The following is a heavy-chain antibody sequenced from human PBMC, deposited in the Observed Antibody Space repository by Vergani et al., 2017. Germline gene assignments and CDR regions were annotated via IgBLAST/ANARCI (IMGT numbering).Heavy chain of an antibody. CDR1: GFTFSSYS. CDR2: ISSSSSTI. Sequence: EVQLVESGGGLVQPGGSLRLSCAASGFTFSSYSMNWVRQAPGKGLEWVSYISSSSSTIYSADSVKGRFTISRDNAKNSLYLQMNSLRAEDTAVYYCARVGFPRSHDYWGQGTLVTVSS. CDR3: ARVGFPRSHDY. J-gene: IGHJ4*02. V-gene: IGHV3-48*01. D-gene: IGHD3-10*01.